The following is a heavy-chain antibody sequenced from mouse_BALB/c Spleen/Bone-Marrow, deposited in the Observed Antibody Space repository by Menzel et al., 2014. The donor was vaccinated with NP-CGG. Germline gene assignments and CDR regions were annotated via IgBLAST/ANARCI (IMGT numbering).Heavy chain of an antibody. V-gene: IGHV1-37*01. D-gene: IGHD2-3*01. J-gene: IGHJ2*01. CDR3: GRGKDGYYSFDY. CDR1: GYSFTGYF. CDR2: INPYNGDT. Sequence: EVKLMESGPELVKPGASVKISCKASGYSFTGYFMNWVKQSHGKSLEWIGRINPYNGDTFYNQKFKGKATLTVDKSSSTAHMELLSPTSEDSAVYYCGRGKDGYYSFDYWGQGTTLTVSS.